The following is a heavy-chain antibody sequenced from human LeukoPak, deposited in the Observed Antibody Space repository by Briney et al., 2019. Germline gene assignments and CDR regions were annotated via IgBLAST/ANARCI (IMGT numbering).Heavy chain of an antibody. CDR3: ARRAGTTFDY. Sequence: SETLSLTCTVSVGSISPYYWNWIRQPPGQGLEWIGYIYYSGSTKYNPSLTSRVSVSIDTSKNQFSLKLTSVTAADTAVYYCARRAGTTFDYWGQGILVSVSS. J-gene: IGHJ4*02. V-gene: IGHV4-59*08. CDR2: IYYSGST. D-gene: IGHD3-10*01. CDR1: VGSISPYY.